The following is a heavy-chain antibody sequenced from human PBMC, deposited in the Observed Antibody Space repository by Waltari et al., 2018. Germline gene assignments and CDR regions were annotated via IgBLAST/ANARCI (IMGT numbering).Heavy chain of an antibody. CDR1: GYTFTSYA. D-gene: IGHD6-19*01. CDR3: ARDVAGITNWFDP. J-gene: IGHJ5*02. V-gene: IGHV1-3*01. Sequence: QVQLVQSGAEVKKPGASVKVSCKASGYTFTSYAMHWVRQAPGQRLEWMGWINAGNGNTKYSQKFQGRVTITRDTSASTAYMELSSLRSEDTAVYYCARDVAGITNWFDPWGQGTLVTVSS. CDR2: INAGNGNT.